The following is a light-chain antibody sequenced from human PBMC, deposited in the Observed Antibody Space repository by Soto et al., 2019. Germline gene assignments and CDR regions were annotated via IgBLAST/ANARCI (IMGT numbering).Light chain of an antibody. CDR1: SSDVGGYDY. Sequence: QSALTQPRSVSESPGQSVTTSCTGTSSDVGGYDYLSWYQQHPGKAPKLMIYDVTKRPSGVPDRFSGSKSGNTASLTISGLQTEDEADYYCCSYAGSYTYVFGTGTKLTVL. J-gene: IGLJ1*01. CDR3: CSYAGSYTYV. CDR2: DVT. V-gene: IGLV2-11*01.